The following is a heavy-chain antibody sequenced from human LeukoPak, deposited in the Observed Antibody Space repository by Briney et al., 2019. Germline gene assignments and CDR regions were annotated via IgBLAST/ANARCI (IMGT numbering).Heavy chain of an antibody. CDR3: ASGPDYGDYNY. V-gene: IGHV3-74*01. D-gene: IGHD4-17*01. Sequence: GGSLRLSCAASGFTFRSYWMHWVRQGLGKGLVWVSHINSDGSTANYADSVKGRFTISRDNAKNTLYLHLDSLRAEDTAVYYCASGPDYGDYNYWGRGTLVTVSS. CDR2: INSDGSTA. J-gene: IGHJ4*02. CDR1: GFTFRSYW.